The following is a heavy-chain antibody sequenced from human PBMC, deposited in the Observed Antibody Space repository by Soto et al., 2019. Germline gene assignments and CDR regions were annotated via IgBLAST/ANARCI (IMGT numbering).Heavy chain of an antibody. CDR1: GFTFSSYW. V-gene: IGHV3-74*01. CDR2: INSDGSST. J-gene: IGHJ6*02. CDR3: AKDPPWTVGPLAMDV. Sequence: GGSLRLSCAASGFTFSSYWMHWVRQAPGKGLVWVSRINSDGSSTSYADSVKGRFTISRDNAKNTLYLQMNSLRAEDTAVYYCAKDPPWTVGPLAMDVWGQGTTVTVSS. D-gene: IGHD2-2*01.